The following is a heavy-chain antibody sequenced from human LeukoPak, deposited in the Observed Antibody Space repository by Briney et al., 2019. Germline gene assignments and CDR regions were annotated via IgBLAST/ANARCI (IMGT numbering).Heavy chain of an antibody. Sequence: GGSLRLSCAASGFTFSDFYMSWIRQAPGKGLEWVSYISVSGTTIYYADSVKGRFTISRDNAKNSLYLQMNSLRAEDTAVYYCARPLGYCSSTSCYTDYWGQGTLVTVSS. V-gene: IGHV3-11*04. CDR2: ISVSGTTI. CDR1: GFTFSDFY. J-gene: IGHJ4*02. D-gene: IGHD2-2*02. CDR3: ARPLGYCSSTSCYTDY.